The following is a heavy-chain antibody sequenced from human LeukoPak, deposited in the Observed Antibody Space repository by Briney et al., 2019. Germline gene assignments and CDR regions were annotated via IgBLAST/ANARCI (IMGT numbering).Heavy chain of an antibody. CDR3: ARQYCSSTSCIAYYYYYYGMDV. Sequence: GGSLRLSCAASGFTFGSYWMIWVRQAPGEELEWVANINQPGSDRRYVDSVKGRFTISRDNAKNSLYLQMNSLRAEDTAVYYCARQYCSSTSCIAYYYYYYGMDVWGQGTTVTVSS. CDR1: GFTFGSYW. V-gene: IGHV3-7*03. J-gene: IGHJ6*02. CDR2: INQPGSDR. D-gene: IGHD2-2*01.